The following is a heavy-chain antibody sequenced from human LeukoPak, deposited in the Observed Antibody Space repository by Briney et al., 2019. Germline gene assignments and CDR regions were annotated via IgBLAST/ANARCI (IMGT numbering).Heavy chain of an antibody. CDR2: INHSGST. Sequence: PSETLSLTCAVYGGSFSGYYWSWIRQPPGKGLEWIGEINHSGSTNYNPSLKSRVTISVDTSKNQFSLKLSSVTAADTAVYYCARHFPNYDILTGYYDAFDIWGQGTMVTVSS. D-gene: IGHD3-9*01. CDR1: GGSFSGYY. J-gene: IGHJ3*02. CDR3: ARHFPNYDILTGYYDAFDI. V-gene: IGHV4-34*01.